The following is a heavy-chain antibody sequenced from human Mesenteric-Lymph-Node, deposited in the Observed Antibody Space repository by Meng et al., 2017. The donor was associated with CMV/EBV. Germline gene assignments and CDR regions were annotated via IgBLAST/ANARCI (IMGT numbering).Heavy chain of an antibody. V-gene: IGHV3-48*03. CDR1: GFTFSHYE. D-gene: IGHD2-21*01. Sequence: GGSLRLSCATSGFTFSHYELYWVRQAPGKGLEWISYINSDGTTKYYADSVKGRFTVSRDNARKSFYLQMNSLRGEDTAIYYCARVSPFAIALVYWGRGALVTVSS. CDR2: INSDGTTK. CDR3: ARVSPFAIALVY. J-gene: IGHJ4*02.